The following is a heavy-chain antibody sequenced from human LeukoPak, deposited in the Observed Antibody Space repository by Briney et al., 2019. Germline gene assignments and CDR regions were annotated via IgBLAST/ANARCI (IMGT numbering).Heavy chain of an antibody. CDR3: AKGPCSSTSCYRAIAYSYYYYMDV. CDR1: GFTFSSYG. Sequence: AGGSLRLSCAASGFTFSSYGRHWVRQAPGKGLEWVAFIRYDGSNKYYADSVKGRFTISRDNSKNTLYLQMNSLRAEDTAVYYCAKGPCSSTSCYRAIAYSYYYYMDVWGKGTTVTVSS. D-gene: IGHD2-2*02. V-gene: IGHV3-30*02. J-gene: IGHJ6*03. CDR2: IRYDGSNK.